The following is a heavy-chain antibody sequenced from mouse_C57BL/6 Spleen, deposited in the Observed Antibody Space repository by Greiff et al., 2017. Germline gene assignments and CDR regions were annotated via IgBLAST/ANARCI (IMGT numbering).Heavy chain of an antibody. Sequence: VQLQQPGAELVKPGASVKLSCKASGYTFTSYWMHWVKQRPGRGLEWIGRIDPNSGGTKYNEKFKSKATLTVDKPSSPASMQLSSLTSEDSAVYYCARRGHWDWFAYWGQGTLVTVSA. D-gene: IGHD4-1*01. CDR3: ARRGHWDWFAY. CDR2: IDPNSGGT. V-gene: IGHV1-72*01. J-gene: IGHJ3*01. CDR1: GYTFTSYW.